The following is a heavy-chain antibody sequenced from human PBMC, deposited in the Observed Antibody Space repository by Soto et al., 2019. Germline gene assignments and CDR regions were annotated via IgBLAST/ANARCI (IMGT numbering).Heavy chain of an antibody. V-gene: IGHV3-11*06. Sequence: GGSLRLSCAASGFTFSDYYMSWIRQAPGKGLEWLSYISSSATYAIYADSVKGRFTLSRDNAKNSLYLQMNSLRAGDTAVYYCARNDSSGYLDSWGQGTLVTVSS. CDR3: ARNDSSGYLDS. D-gene: IGHD3-22*01. J-gene: IGHJ4*02. CDR2: ISSSATYA. CDR1: GFTFSDYY.